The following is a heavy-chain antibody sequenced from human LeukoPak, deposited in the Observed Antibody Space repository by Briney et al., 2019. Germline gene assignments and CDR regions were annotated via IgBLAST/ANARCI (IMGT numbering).Heavy chain of an antibody. CDR3: ANGEKGSGYLYPRLDY. Sequence: GGSLRLSCAASGCTFSSYAMSWVRQAPGKGLKWVAVISYDGSNKYYADSVKGRFTISRDNSKNTLYLQMNSLRAEDTAVYYCANGEKGSGYLYPRLDYWGQGTLVTVSS. V-gene: IGHV3-30-3*01. D-gene: IGHD3-3*01. CDR2: ISYDGSNK. J-gene: IGHJ4*02. CDR1: GCTFSSYA.